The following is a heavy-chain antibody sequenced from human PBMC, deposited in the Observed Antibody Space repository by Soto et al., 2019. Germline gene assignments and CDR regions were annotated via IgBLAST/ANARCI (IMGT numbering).Heavy chain of an antibody. CDR2: IIPIFGTA. J-gene: IGHJ6*02. CDR1: GGTFSSYA. CDR3: ARDRSGYYYYGMDV. Sequence: SVKVSCKASGGTFSSYAISWVRKAPGPGLEWMGGIIPIFGTANYAQKFQGRVTITADESTSTAYMELSSLRSEDTAVYYCARDRSGYYYYGMDVWGQGTTVTVSS. V-gene: IGHV1-69*13. D-gene: IGHD2-15*01.